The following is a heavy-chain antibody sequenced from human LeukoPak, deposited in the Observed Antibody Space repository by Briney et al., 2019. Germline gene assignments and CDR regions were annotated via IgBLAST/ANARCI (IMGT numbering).Heavy chain of an antibody. V-gene: IGHV3-33*06. CDR2: IWYDGSNK. Sequence: GGSLRLSCAASGFTFSSYGMHWVRQAPGKGLEWVAVIWYDGSNKYYADSVKGRFTTSRDNSKNTLYLQMNSLRAEDTAVYYCAKDGASTYFDYWGQGALVTVSS. CDR1: GFTFSSYG. J-gene: IGHJ4*02. CDR3: AKDGASTYFDY. D-gene: IGHD4/OR15-4a*01.